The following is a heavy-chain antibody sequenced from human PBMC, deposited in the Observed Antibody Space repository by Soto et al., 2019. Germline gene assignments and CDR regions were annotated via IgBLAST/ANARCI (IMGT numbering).Heavy chain of an antibody. Sequence: SETLSLTCTVSGGSISSYYWSWIRQPPGKGLEWIGYINYSGSTNYNPSLKSRVTISVDTSKNQFSLKLSSVTAADTAVYYCASGRGRAGYYYGVGVCGQGTPVTVSS. D-gene: IGHD3-9*01. V-gene: IGHV4-59*12. CDR2: INYSGST. CDR3: ASGRGRAGYYYGVGV. CDR1: GGSISSYY. J-gene: IGHJ6*02.